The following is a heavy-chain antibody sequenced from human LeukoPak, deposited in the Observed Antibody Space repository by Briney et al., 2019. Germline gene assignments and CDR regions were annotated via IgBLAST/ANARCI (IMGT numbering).Heavy chain of an antibody. V-gene: IGHV3-30*18. D-gene: IGHD3-10*01. J-gene: IGHJ4*02. Sequence: GGSLRLSCAASGFTFSSYGMHWVRQAPGKGLEWVAVISYDKSNKYYADSVKGRFSISRGNSKNTLYLQMNSLRAEDTAVYYCAKDCYGSGSCHFDYWGQGTLVTVSS. CDR1: GFTFSSYG. CDR3: AKDCYGSGSCHFDY. CDR2: ISYDKSNK.